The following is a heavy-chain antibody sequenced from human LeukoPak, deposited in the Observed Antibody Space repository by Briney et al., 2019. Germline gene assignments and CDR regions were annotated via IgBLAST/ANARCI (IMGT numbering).Heavy chain of an antibody. Sequence: GGSLRLSCAASGFTFSDYYMNWIRQAPGKGLEWVSYISSSGSTIYYADSVKGRFTISRDNAKNSLYVQMNSLRAEDTAVYYCARDRGGGARYNFDYWGQGTLVTVSS. CDR2: ISSSGSTI. V-gene: IGHV3-11*04. CDR3: ARDRGGGARYNFDY. D-gene: IGHD1-1*01. CDR1: GFTFSDYY. J-gene: IGHJ4*02.